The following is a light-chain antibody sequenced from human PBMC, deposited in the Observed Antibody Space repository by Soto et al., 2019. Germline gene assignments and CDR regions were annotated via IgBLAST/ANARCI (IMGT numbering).Light chain of an antibody. J-gene: IGKJ4*01. V-gene: IGKV1-27*01. CDR1: QAIGFY. CDR3: QKYNSAPLT. CDR2: AAS. Sequence: DIQVTQSPSSLSASLGDRVTITCRANQAIGFYLAWFQQQPGKVPTLLIYAASALQSGVPSRFSGSGSGTDFTLTISSLQPEDIATYYCQKYNSAPLTFGGGTKVEI.